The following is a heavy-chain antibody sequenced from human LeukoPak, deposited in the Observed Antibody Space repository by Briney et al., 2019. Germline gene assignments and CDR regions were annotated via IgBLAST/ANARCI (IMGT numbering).Heavy chain of an antibody. CDR2: ISSSSSYI. J-gene: IGHJ3*02. CDR3: ARRLGYCSSTSCYRSGDAFDI. CDR1: GCTFSSYS. Sequence: GGSLRLSCAASGCTFSSYSMNWVRQAPGKGLEWVSSISSSSSYIYYADSVKGRFTISRDNAKNSLYLQMNSLRAEDTAVYYCARRLGYCSSTSCYRSGDAFDIWGQGTMVTVSS. D-gene: IGHD2-2*01. V-gene: IGHV3-21*01.